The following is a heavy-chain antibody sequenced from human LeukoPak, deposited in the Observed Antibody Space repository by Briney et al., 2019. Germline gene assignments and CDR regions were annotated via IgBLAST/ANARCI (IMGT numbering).Heavy chain of an antibody. J-gene: IGHJ5*02. Sequence: SETLSLTCTVSGGSISSSSYYWGWIRQPPGKGLEWIGSIYYSGSTYYNPSLKSRVTISVDTSKNQFSLKLSSVTAADTAVYYCARDKGTIRPEFDPWGQGTLVTVSS. CDR2: IYYSGST. V-gene: IGHV4-39*07. D-gene: IGHD2-2*01. CDR3: ARDKGTIRPEFDP. CDR1: GGSISSSSYY.